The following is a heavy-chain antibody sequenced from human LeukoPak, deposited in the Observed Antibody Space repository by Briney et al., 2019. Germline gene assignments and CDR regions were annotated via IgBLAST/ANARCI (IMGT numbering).Heavy chain of an antibody. CDR3: ASGDCSGGSCYRLNFDY. D-gene: IGHD2-15*01. CDR2: IIPIFGTA. J-gene: IGHJ4*02. V-gene: IGHV1-69*13. Sequence: GASVKVSCKASGGTFSSYAISWVRQAPGQGLEWMGGIIPIFGTANYAQKFQGRVTITADESTSTAYMELSSLRSEDTAVYYCASGDCSGGSCYRLNFDYWGQGTLVTVSS. CDR1: GGTFSSYA.